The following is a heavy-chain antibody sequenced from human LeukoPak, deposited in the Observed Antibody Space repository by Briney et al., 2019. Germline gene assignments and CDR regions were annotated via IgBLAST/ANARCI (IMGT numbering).Heavy chain of an antibody. J-gene: IGHJ4*02. V-gene: IGHV1-69*04. Sequence: SVKVSCKASGGTFSSYAISWVRQAPGQGLEWMGRIIPIFGIANYAQKFQGRVTITADKSTSTAYMELSSLRSEDTAVYYCARGSDYDSSGYYFNWGQGTLVTVSS. CDR3: ARGSDYDSSGYYFN. CDR1: GGTFSSYA. D-gene: IGHD3-22*01. CDR2: IIPIFGIA.